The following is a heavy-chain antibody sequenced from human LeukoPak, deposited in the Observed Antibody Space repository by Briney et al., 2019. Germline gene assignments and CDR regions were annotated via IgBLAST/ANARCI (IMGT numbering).Heavy chain of an antibody. CDR1: GGSISSYY. Sequence: SETLSLTCTVSGGSISSYYWSWIRQPPGKGLEWIGYIYYSGSTNYNPSLKSRVTISVDTSKNQFSLKLSSVTAADTAVYYCARYRYNWNLLAFDIWGQGTMVTVSS. V-gene: IGHV4-59*01. CDR3: ARYRYNWNLLAFDI. J-gene: IGHJ3*02. CDR2: IYYSGST. D-gene: IGHD1-20*01.